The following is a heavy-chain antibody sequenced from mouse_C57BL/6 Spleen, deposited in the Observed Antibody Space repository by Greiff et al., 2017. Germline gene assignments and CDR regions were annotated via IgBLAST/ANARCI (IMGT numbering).Heavy chain of an antibody. CDR3: ASPLYDGYYVRFAY. CDR2: IWSGGST. D-gene: IGHD2-3*01. Sequence: VQLQQSGPGLVQPSQSLSITCTVSGFSLTSYGVHWVRQSPGKGLEWLGVIWSGGSTDYNAAFISRLSISKDNSKSQVFFKMNSLQADDTAIYYCASPLYDGYYVRFAYWGQGTLVTVSA. V-gene: IGHV2-2*01. CDR1: GFSLTSYG. J-gene: IGHJ3*01.